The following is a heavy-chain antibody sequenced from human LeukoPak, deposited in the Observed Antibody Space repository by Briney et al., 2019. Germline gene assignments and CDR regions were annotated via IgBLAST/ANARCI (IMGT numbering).Heavy chain of an antibody. CDR2: IGYTGDT. Sequence: SETLSLTCTVSGGSISSGAYYWSWVRQLPEKGLDWIGYIGYTGDTYYNPSLRSRATISRDTSKTQFSLRLDSLTAADTAVYYCARVAAATTNPRFDFWGQGTLVTVSS. J-gene: IGHJ4*02. CDR3: ARVAAATTNPRFDF. D-gene: IGHD1-1*01. V-gene: IGHV4-31*03. CDR1: GGSISSGAYY.